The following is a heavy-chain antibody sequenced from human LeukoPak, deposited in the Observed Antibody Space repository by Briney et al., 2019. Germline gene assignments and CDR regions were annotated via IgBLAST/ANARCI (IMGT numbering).Heavy chain of an antibody. V-gene: IGHV3-9*03. Sequence: QPGGSLRLSCAASGFTFDDYAMHWVRQAPGKGLEWVSGISWNSGSIGYADSVKGRFTISRGNAKNSLYLQMNSLRAEDMALYYCAKDKYSSSWYYFDYWGQGTLVTVSS. CDR3: AKDKYSSSWYYFDY. J-gene: IGHJ4*02. CDR1: GFTFDDYA. CDR2: ISWNSGSI. D-gene: IGHD6-13*01.